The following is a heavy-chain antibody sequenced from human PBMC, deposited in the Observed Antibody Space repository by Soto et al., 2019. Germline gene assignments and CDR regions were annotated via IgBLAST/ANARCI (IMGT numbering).Heavy chain of an antibody. Sequence: GGSLRLSCAASGFTFSNAWMDWVRQAPGKGLEWVGRIKSKTDGGTTDYAAPVKGRFTISRDDSKNTLYLQMNSLKTEDTAVYYCTTDFRGGITIFGVVISPYYYYYYGMDVWGQGTTVTVSS. CDR2: IKSKTDGGTT. V-gene: IGHV3-15*07. J-gene: IGHJ6*02. D-gene: IGHD3-3*01. CDR3: TTDFRGGITIFGVVISPYYYYYYGMDV. CDR1: GFTFSNAW.